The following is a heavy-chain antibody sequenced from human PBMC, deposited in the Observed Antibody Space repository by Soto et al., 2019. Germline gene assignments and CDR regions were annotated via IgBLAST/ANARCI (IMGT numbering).Heavy chain of an antibody. D-gene: IGHD3-10*01. CDR1: GFTFSTYA. J-gene: IGHJ4*02. V-gene: IGHV3-23*01. CDR2: VSASGLNT. Sequence: EVQLLESGGKLVQPGGSLTLSCAASGFTFSTYAMAWVRQAPGKGLEWVAGVSASGLNTDYADPVKGRFYISRDNSKNTGSLHMNSLRAEDTAVYYCAKDRPGRTSGYCVDYWGEGTPVTASS. CDR3: AKDRPGRTSGYCVDY.